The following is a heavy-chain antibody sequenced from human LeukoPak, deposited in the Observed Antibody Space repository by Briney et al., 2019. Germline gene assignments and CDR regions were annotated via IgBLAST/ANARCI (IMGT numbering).Heavy chain of an antibody. CDR2: IKQDGSER. J-gene: IGHJ4*02. CDR3: ARAQLRFLEWSPWGY. Sequence: GGSLRLSCTASGFTFSSYWMSWVRQAPGKGLEWVANIKQDGSERYYVDSVKGRFTISRDNAKNSLYLQMNSLRAEDTAVYYCARAQLRFLEWSPWGYWGQGTLVTVSS. V-gene: IGHV3-7*01. D-gene: IGHD3-3*01. CDR1: GFTFSSYW.